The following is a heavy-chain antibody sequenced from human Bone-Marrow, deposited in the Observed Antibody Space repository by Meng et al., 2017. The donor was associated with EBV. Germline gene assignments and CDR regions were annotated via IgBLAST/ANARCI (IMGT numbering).Heavy chain of an antibody. D-gene: IGHD3-10*01. J-gene: IGHJ4*02. Sequence: VQGVQSWAGEKKPVASVEVACKASGYTFTSEDINWVRQATGKGLEWMGWMNPNSGNTGYAQKFQGRVTMTRNTSISTAYMELSSLRSEDTAVYYCAREGENYWGQGTLVTVSS. CDR2: MNPNSGNT. V-gene: IGHV1-8*01. CDR1: GYTFTSED. CDR3: AREGENY.